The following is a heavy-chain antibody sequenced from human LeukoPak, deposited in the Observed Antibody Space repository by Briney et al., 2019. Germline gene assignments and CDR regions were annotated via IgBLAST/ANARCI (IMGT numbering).Heavy chain of an antibody. D-gene: IGHD1-26*01. CDR1: GFTFSSYA. V-gene: IGHV3-23*01. Sequence: GGSLRLSCAASGFTFSSYAMSWVRQAPGKGLEWVSAISGSGGSTYYADSVKGRFTISRDNSKNTLYLQMNSLRAEDTAVYYSAKAISGSYLRGPFDYWGQGTLVTVSS. CDR2: ISGSGGST. J-gene: IGHJ4*02. CDR3: AKAISGSYLRGPFDY.